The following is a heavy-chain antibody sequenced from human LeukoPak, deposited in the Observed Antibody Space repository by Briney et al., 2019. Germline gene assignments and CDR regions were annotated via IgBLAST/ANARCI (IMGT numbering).Heavy chain of an antibody. CDR1: GGSISSSSYY. D-gene: IGHD3-3*01. Sequence: SETLSLTCTVSGGSISSSSYYWGWIRQPPGKGLEWIGEINHSGSTNYNPSLKSRVTISVDTSKNQFSLKLSSVTAADTAVCYCARGSDTWRRRRFIEHWGQGNQVTVSS. V-gene: IGHV4-39*07. CDR2: INHSGST. J-gene: IGHJ4*02. CDR3: ARGSDTWRRRRFIEH.